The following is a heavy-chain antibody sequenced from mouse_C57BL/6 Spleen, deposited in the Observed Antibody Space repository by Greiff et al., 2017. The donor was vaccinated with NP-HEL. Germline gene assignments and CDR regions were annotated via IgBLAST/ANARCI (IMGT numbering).Heavy chain of an antibody. V-gene: IGHV1-19*01. CDR1: GYTFTDYY. J-gene: IGHJ2*01. CDR2: INPYNGGT. Sequence: EVQLQQSGPVLVKPGASVKMSCKASGYTFTDYYMNWVKQSHGKSLEWIGVINPYNGGTSYNQKFKGKATLTVDKSSSTAYMELNSLTSEDSAVYYCARGLLTGTDYFDYWGQGTTLTVSS. D-gene: IGHD4-1*01. CDR3: ARGLLTGTDYFDY.